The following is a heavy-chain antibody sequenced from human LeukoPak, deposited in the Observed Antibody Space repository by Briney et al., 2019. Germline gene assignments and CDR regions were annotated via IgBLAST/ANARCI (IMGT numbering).Heavy chain of an antibody. Sequence: SQTLSLTCAVSGGSISSGGYCWSWIRQPPGKELEWIGYISHIGSTNYNPSLKSRVPISVDTSRNQFSLKLTPVTAADTAVYYCARDRISINALDMWGQGTMLTVSS. J-gene: IGHJ3*02. V-gene: IGHV4-30-4*07. CDR2: ISHIGST. CDR1: GGSISSGGYC. D-gene: IGHD1-14*01. CDR3: ARDRISINALDM.